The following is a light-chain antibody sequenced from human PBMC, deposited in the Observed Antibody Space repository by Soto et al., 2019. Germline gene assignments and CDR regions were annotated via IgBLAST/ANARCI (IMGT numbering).Light chain of an antibody. V-gene: IGKV1-5*03. Sequence: DIQMTQSPSTLSVSVGDRVTITCRASQSISTWLDWYQQKPGKAPNLLIYKASSLESGVPSRFSGSGFGTEFTLTISSLQPDDFATYYCQQYNSYSTFGQGTKVAIK. J-gene: IGKJ1*01. CDR1: QSISTW. CDR3: QQYNSYST. CDR2: KAS.